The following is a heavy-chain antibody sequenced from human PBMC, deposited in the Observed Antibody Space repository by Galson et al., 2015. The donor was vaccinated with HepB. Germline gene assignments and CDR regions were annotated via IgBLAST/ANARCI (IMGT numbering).Heavy chain of an antibody. D-gene: IGHD6-13*01. CDR1: GFTFSSYA. Sequence: SLRLSCAASGFTFSSYAMHWVRQAPGKGLEWVAVISYDGSNKYYADSVKGRFTISRDNSKNTLYLQMNSLRAEDTAVYYCARVAAAGVYYYYMDVWGKGTTVTVSS. CDR3: ARVAAAGVYYYYMDV. V-gene: IGHV3-30-3*01. CDR2: ISYDGSNK. J-gene: IGHJ6*03.